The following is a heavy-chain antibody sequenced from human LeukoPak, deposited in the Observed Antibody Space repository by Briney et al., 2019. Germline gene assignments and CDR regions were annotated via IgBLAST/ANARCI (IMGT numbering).Heavy chain of an antibody. CDR3: ARDSNWAFDS. CDR2: IKSGGGGT. J-gene: IGHJ4*02. D-gene: IGHD1-1*01. V-gene: IGHV1-46*01. CDR1: GYRFSSNH. Sequence: ASVKVSCKASGYRFSSNHMHWVRQAPGQGLEWMGIIKSGGGGTTYAQKFQGRIALTRDTSTTTFYMDLNNLRFEDTAVYYCARDSNWAFDSWGQGTQVTVSS.